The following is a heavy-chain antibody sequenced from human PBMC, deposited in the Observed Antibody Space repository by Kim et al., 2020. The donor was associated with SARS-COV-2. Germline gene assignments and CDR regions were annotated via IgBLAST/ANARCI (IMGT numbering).Heavy chain of an antibody. CDR1: GFTFSSYE. V-gene: IGHV3-48*03. Sequence: GGSLRLSCAASGFTFSSYEMNWVRQAPGKGLEWVSYISSSGSTIYYADSVKGRFTISRDNAKNSLYLQMNSLRAEDTAVYYCARQNPAFTFLPKPNYFDYWGQGTLVTVSS. CDR2: ISSSGSTI. D-gene: IGHD2-2*01. J-gene: IGHJ4*02. CDR3: ARQNPAFTFLPKPNYFDY.